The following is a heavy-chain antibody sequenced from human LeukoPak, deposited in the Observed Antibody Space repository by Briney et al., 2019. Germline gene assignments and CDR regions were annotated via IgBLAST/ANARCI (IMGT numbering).Heavy chain of an antibody. CDR1: GGSISGHY. Sequence: SSETLSLTCTVSGGSISGHYWNWIRQFPEKGLEWIGYIYYSGTINYNPSLKARVTMSIDTSKNQFSLKLSSVTAADTAIYYCAKSKSLGLQYFDNWGQGTLATVSS. V-gene: IGHV4-59*11. D-gene: IGHD1-7*01. J-gene: IGHJ4*02. CDR3: AKSKSLGLQYFDN. CDR2: IYYSGTI.